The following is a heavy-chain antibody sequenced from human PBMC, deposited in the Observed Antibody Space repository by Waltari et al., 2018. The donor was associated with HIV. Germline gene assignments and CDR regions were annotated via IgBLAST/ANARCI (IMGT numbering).Heavy chain of an antibody. CDR3: AKDTDLTGFFYYYGLDV. Sequence: VPLVGSGGGLVPAGRCRRLYCAAAGLPFTSDGTYWVRQASGKGLEWVAVISYDGSNKYYADSVKGRFTISRDNSKNTLYLQMNSLRAEDTAVYYCAKDTDLTGFFYYYGLDVWGQGTTVTVSS. CDR1: GLPFTSDG. CDR2: ISYDGSNK. J-gene: IGHJ6*02. D-gene: IGHD3-9*01. V-gene: IGHV3-30*18.